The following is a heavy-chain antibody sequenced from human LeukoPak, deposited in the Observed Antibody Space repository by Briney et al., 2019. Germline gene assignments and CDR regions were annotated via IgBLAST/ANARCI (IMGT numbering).Heavy chain of an antibody. CDR2: IKQDGSEK. D-gene: IGHD3-10*01. Sequence: GGSLRLSCAASGFTFSSYWMSWVRQAPGKGLEWVANIKQDGSEKYYVDSVKGRFTISRDNAKNSLYLQMNSLRAEDTAVYYCARERVRGVKGFDPWGQGTLVTVSS. CDR1: GFTFSSYW. J-gene: IGHJ5*02. CDR3: ARERVRGVKGFDP. V-gene: IGHV3-7*01.